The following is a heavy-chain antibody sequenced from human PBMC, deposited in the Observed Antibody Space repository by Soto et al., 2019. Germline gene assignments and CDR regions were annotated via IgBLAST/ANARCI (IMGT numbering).Heavy chain of an antibody. J-gene: IGHJ4*02. V-gene: IGHV5-10-1*01. D-gene: IGHD6-19*01. CDR2: IDPSDSYT. CDR1: GYSFTSYW. Sequence: GESLKISCKGSGYSFTSYWISWVRQMPGKGLEWMGRIDPSDSYTNYSPSFQGHVTISADKSISAAYLQWGSLKASDTAMYYCASPGILYSSGWYVYWGQGTLVTVSS. CDR3: ASPGILYSSGWYVY.